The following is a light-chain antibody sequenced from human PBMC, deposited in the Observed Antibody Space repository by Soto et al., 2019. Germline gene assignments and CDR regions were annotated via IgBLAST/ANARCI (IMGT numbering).Light chain of an antibody. CDR3: LQDINYPWT. J-gene: IGKJ1*01. CDR1: QSISSY. Sequence: DIQMTQSPSSLSASVGDRVTITCRASQSISSYLNWYQQKPGKAPKLLIYAASSLQSGVPSRFSGSGSGTDFTLTISSLQPEDFATYYCLQDINYPWTFGQGTKV. CDR2: AAS. V-gene: IGKV1-39*01.